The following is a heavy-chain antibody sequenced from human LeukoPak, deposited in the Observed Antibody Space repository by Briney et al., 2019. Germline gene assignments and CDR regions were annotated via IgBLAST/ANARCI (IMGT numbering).Heavy chain of an antibody. Sequence: SETLSLTCTVSGGSISSYYWSWIRQPPGKGLEWIGYIYYSGSTNYNPSLKSRVTISVETSKNEFSLKLRSVTAADTAVYYCARAYYYDSSGYYFDYWGQGTLVTVSS. CDR3: ARAYYYDSSGYYFDY. CDR1: GGSISSYY. J-gene: IGHJ4*02. CDR2: IYYSGST. D-gene: IGHD3-22*01. V-gene: IGHV4-59*01.